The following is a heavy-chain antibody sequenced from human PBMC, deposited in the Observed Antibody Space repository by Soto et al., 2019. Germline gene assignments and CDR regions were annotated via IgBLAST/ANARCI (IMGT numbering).Heavy chain of an antibody. V-gene: IGHV3-15*01. D-gene: IGHD3-3*01. J-gene: IGHJ4*02. Sequence: EVQLVESGGGLVKPGRSLRPPLPAPGFTFSNARMSWVPPAPGKGLEWVGRIKSKTDGGTTDYAAPVKGRFTISRDDSKNTLYLQMNSLKTEDTAVYYCTTSGSLRFLEWLSYYFDYWGQGTLVTVSS. CDR3: TTSGSLRFLEWLSYYFDY. CDR2: IKSKTDGGTT. CDR1: GFTFSNAR.